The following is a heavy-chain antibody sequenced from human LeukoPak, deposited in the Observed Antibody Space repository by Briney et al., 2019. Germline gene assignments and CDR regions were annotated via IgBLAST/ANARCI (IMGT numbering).Heavy chain of an antibody. V-gene: IGHV4-30-2*01. D-gene: IGHD4-17*01. Sequence: PSQTLSLTCAVSGGSISSGGYSWSWIRQPPGKGLEWIGYIYHSGSTYYNPSLKSRVTISVDTSKNQFSLNLSSVTAADTAVYYCARGQGTVTTHWGQGTLVTVSS. J-gene: IGHJ4*02. CDR2: IYHSGST. CDR3: ARGQGTVTTH. CDR1: GGSISSGGYS.